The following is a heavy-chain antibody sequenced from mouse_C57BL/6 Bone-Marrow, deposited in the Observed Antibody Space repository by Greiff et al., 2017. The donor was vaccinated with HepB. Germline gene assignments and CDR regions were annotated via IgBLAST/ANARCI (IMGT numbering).Heavy chain of an antibody. CDR1: GYSITSGYD. CDR3: ARDGGLRAMDY. V-gene: IGHV3-1*01. J-gene: IGHJ4*01. Sequence: VQLKESGPGMVKPSQSLSLTCTVTGYSITSGYDWHWIRHFPGNKLEWMGYISYSGSTNYNPSLKSRISITHDTSKNHFFLKLNSVTTEDTATYYCARDGGLRAMDYWGQGTSVTASS. D-gene: IGHD2-2*01. CDR2: ISYSGST.